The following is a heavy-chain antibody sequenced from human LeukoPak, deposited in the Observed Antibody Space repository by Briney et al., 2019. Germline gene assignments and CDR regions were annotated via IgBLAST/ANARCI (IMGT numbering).Heavy chain of an antibody. Sequence: PGGSLRLSCAASGFTFSSYWMHWVRQAPGKGLVWVSRINTDGSSTSYADSVKGRFTISRDNAKNTLYLQMNSLRAEDTAVYYCARAKGPLLRLDYWGQGTLVTVSS. J-gene: IGHJ4*02. V-gene: IGHV3-74*01. CDR1: GFTFSSYW. D-gene: IGHD1-26*01. CDR3: ARAKGPLLRLDY. CDR2: INTDGSST.